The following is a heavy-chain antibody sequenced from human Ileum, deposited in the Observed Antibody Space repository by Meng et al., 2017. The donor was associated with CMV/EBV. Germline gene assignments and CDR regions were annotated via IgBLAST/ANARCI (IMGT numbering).Heavy chain of an antibody. V-gene: IGHV4-59*02. Sequence: SETLSLTCTVSGASVNENYCSWIPQSPGKGLEWIGYISYGDFTNYNPSLKGRVTISVDTSQNQCSLILTSMSAADAAVYYCARGSGYSIYDDWGQGTLVTVSS. CDR3: ARGSGYSIYDD. D-gene: IGHD5/OR15-5a*01. J-gene: IGHJ4*02. CDR2: ISYGDFT. CDR1: GASVNENY.